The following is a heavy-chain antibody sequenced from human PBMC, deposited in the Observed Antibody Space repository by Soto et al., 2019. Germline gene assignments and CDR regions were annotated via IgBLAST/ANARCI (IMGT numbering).Heavy chain of an antibody. CDR2: SYHTGIT. V-gene: IGHV4-61*08. J-gene: IGHJ4*02. Sequence: SETLSLTCTVSGGSISSGGYYWSWIRQPPGKGLEWIGYSYHTGITKYNPALRSRVTISVDTSKNQFSLNLKSVTAADTAVYYCARDRGTDDSWGQGTLVTVSS. CDR3: ARDRGTDDS. CDR1: GGSISSGGYY.